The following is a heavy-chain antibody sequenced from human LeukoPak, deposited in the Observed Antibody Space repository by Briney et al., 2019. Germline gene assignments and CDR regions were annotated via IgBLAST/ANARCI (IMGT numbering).Heavy chain of an antibody. CDR3: ARDLSAAFDF. Sequence: DSVKGRFSISRDDSKNTLFLDMSNLRVEDTALYYCARDLSAAFDFWGQGVLVTVSS. V-gene: IGHV3-30*07. J-gene: IGHJ4*02. D-gene: IGHD6-19*01.